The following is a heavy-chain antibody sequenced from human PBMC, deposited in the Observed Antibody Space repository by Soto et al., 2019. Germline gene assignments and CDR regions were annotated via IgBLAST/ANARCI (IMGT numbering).Heavy chain of an antibody. CDR2: IYNIGST. V-gene: IGHV4-31*03. CDR1: GGSFSRGGSY. J-gene: IGHJ4*02. D-gene: IGHD6-13*01. Sequence: QVQLQESGPGLLKPSKTLSLPCTVPGGSFSRGGSYWSWIRQHPGKALEWIGYIYNIGSTYYNPSLKSRVTISVDTSKNQFSLKLSSVTAADTAVYYCARESSSHGFDYWGQGTLVTVSS. CDR3: ARESSSHGFDY.